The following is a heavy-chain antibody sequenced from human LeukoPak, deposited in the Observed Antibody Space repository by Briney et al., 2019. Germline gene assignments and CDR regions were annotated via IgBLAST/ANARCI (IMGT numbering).Heavy chain of an antibody. Sequence: SETLSLTCTVSGGSISSYFWSWIRQPPGKGLEWIGYIYYRGSTKYNSSIKSRATISMDTSKNQFSLRLSSVTASDTAVYYCARYDRSAFTHDFWGQGTLVTVSS. CDR2: IYYRGST. D-gene: IGHD3-22*01. J-gene: IGHJ4*02. CDR3: ARYDRSAFTHDF. CDR1: GGSISSYF. V-gene: IGHV4-59*01.